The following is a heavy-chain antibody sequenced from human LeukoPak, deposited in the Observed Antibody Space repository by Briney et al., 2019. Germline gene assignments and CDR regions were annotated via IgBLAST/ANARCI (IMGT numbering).Heavy chain of an antibody. CDR3: AREVVGASYYYYYYMDV. CDR1: GFTFSSYG. D-gene: IGHD1-26*01. V-gene: IGHV3-30*03. Sequence: GGSLRLSCAASGFTFSSYGMHWVRQAPGKGLEWVAVISYDGSNKYYADSVKGRFTISRDNSKNTLYLQMNSLRAEDTAVYYCAREVVGASYYYYYYMDVWGKGTTVTVSS. J-gene: IGHJ6*03. CDR2: ISYDGSNK.